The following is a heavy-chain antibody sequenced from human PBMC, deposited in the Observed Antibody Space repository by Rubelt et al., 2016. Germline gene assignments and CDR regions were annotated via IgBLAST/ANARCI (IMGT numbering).Heavy chain of an antibody. D-gene: IGHD2-2*01. CDR2: FDPEDGET. Sequence: QVQLVQSGAEVKKPGASVKVSCKVSGYTLTELSMHWVRQAPGKGLEWMGGFDPEDGETIYAQKFQGRVTMTEETATDTADMERSSLRAEDTAGYYCATGIVVLPAHGPSRDYWGQGTLVTVSS. CDR1: GYTLTELS. V-gene: IGHV1-24*01. J-gene: IGHJ4*02. CDR3: ATGIVVLPAHGPSRDY.